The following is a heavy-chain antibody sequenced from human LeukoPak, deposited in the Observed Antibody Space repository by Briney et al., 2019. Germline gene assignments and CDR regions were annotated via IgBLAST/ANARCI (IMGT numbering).Heavy chain of an antibody. CDR3: ARVGSWYYFDY. V-gene: IGHV4-4*07. D-gene: IGHD6-13*01. CDR2: IYTSGST. Sequence: SETLSLTCTVSGGTISGWYWSWIRQPAGKGLEWIGRIYTSGSTNYNPSLKSRVTMSVDTSKNQFSLKLSSVTAADTAVYYCARVGSWYYFDYWGQGTLVTVSS. CDR1: GGTISGWY. J-gene: IGHJ4*02.